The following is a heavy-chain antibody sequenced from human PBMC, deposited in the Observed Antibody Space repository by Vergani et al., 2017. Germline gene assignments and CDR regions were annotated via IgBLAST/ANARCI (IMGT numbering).Heavy chain of an antibody. CDR3: ARGGYCSSTSCYKGYFGY. Sequence: QVQLVESGGGVVQPGRSLRLSCAASGFTFSSYSMHWVRQAPGKGLEWVAVIWYDGSNKYYADSVKGRFTISRDNSKNTLYLQMNSLRAEDTAVYYCARGGYCSSTSCYKGYFGYWGQGTLVTVSS. CDR1: GFTFSSYS. J-gene: IGHJ4*02. CDR2: IWYDGSNK. V-gene: IGHV3-33*01. D-gene: IGHD2-2*02.